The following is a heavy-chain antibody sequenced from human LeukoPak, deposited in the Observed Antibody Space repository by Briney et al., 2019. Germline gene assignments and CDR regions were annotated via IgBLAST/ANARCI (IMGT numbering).Heavy chain of an antibody. CDR3: ARGRSSIAVAGTPYYYYCMDV. J-gene: IGHJ6*03. CDR2: INHSGST. V-gene: IGHV4-34*01. CDR1: GGSFSGYY. Sequence: SGTLSLTCAVNGGSFSGYYWSWIRQPPGKGLEWIGEINHSGSTNYNPSLKGRVTISVDTSKNQFSLKVRSVTAADRAVYYCARGRSSIAVAGTPYYYYCMDVWGKGTTVTVSS. D-gene: IGHD6-19*01.